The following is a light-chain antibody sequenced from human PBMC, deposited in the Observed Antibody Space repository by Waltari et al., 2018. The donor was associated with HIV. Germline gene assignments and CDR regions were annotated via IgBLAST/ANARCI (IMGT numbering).Light chain of an antibody. Sequence: QSVLTQPPSASGTPGQRVTISCSGSNSNIGNNPVEWYQQLPGTAPKLLIYSNNQQPSGVPARFSGSKSGTSGSLAISGLQSEDEADYYCGAWDDSLHGPLFGGGTKLTVL. CDR3: GAWDDSLHGPL. J-gene: IGLJ2*01. CDR2: SNN. V-gene: IGLV1-44*01. CDR1: NSNIGNNP.